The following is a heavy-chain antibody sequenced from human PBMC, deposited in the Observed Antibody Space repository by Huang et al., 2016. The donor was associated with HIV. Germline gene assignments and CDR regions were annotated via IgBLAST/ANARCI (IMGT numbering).Heavy chain of an antibody. V-gene: IGHV4-34*01. J-gene: IGHJ4*02. CDR1: GGSFTGYY. CDR3: VSGPHSARTLDF. D-gene: IGHD6-6*01. CDR2: IDHSGST. Sequence: QVQLQQWGAGLLKPSETLSLTCAVYGGSFTGYYWSGFRQPPGQGLEWIGEIDHSGSTNYNPSLKSRVTMSVDTSKNQFSLKLISVTAADTAMYYCVSGPHSARTLDFWGQGTLVTVSS.